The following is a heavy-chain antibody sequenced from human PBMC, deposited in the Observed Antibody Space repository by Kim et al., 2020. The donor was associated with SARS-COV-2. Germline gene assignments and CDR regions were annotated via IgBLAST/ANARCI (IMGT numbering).Heavy chain of an antibody. Sequence: SETLSLTCTVSGGSISSGSYYWGWLRQPPGKGLEWIGSIYYSGSTYYNPSLKSRGTISVDTPKHQFSLKLSSVTAAATTVFYCAGQSGWLVRPYGYWGQG. CDR2: IYYSGST. V-gene: IGHV4-39*01. CDR1: GGSISSGSYY. D-gene: IGHD6-19*01. CDR3: AGQSGWLVRPYGY. J-gene: IGHJ4*02.